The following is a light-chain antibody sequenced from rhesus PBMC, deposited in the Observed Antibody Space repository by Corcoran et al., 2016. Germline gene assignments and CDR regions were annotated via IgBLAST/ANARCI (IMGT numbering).Light chain of an antibody. CDR2: AAT. Sequence: DIQMTQSPSSLSASVGDTVTITCRASQGISSYLNWFQPKPGKAPKLLIYAATTLQSGVPSRFSGSGSGTDFTRTISSLQPADFATYYCQQYKSYPWTFGQGTKVEIK. CDR1: QGISSY. V-gene: IGKV1-28*02. J-gene: IGKJ1*01. CDR3: QQYKSYPWT.